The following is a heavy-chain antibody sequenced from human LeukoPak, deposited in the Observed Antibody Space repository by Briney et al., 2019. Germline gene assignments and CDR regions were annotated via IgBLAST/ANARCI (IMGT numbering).Heavy chain of an antibody. V-gene: IGHV6-1*01. Sequence: SQTLSLTCAISGDSVSDNIAAWNWIRQSPSRGLEWLGRTYYRSKWYNDYTIYAVSVKSRITINPDTSKNHVSLQLDSVTPEDTAVYYCAREVAGTLAFDYWGQGTLVTVSS. CDR2: TYYRSKWYN. CDR3: AREVAGTLAFDY. D-gene: IGHD6-19*01. CDR1: GDSVSDNIAA. J-gene: IGHJ4*02.